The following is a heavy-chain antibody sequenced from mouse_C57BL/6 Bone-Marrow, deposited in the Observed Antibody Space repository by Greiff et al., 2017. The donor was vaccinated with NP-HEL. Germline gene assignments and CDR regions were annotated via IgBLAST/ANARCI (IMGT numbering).Heavy chain of an antibody. J-gene: IGHJ4*01. Sequence: EVKVVESGGGLVKPGGSLKLSCAASGFTFSDYGMHWVRQAPEKGLEWVASISSGSSTIYYADTVKGRFTISRNNAKNTLFLQMTSLRSEDTAMYYCARRYRGLYYYAMDYWGQGTAVTVTS. CDR3: ARRYRGLYYYAMDY. D-gene: IGHD2-12*01. CDR2: ISSGSSTI. V-gene: IGHV5-17*01. CDR1: GFTFSDYG.